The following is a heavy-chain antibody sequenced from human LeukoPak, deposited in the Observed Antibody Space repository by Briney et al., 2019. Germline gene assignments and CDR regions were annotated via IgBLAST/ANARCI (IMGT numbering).Heavy chain of an antibody. V-gene: IGHV4-34*01. D-gene: IGHD6-13*01. CDR1: GGSFSGYY. J-gene: IGHJ5*02. CDR3: ARGPYSSSWYKWFDP. CDR2: INHSGST. Sequence: SETLSLTCAVYGGSFSGYYWSWIRQPPGKGLEWIGEINHSGSTNYNPSLKSQVTISVDTSKNQFSLKLSSVTAADTAVYYCARGPYSSSWYKWFDPWGQGTLVTVSS.